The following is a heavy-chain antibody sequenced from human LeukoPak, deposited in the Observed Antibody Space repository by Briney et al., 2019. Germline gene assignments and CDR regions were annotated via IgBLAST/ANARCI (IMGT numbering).Heavy chain of an antibody. CDR1: GFTFSNHW. Sequence: GGSLRLSCVASGFTFSNHWMHWVRQSPGKGLVWVSSINRDGTTTTYADCVKGRFTISRDNAKNTVFLQMNSLRAEDAAVYYCARVITGSTYGQFDYWGQGVLATVSS. CDR2: INRDGTTT. J-gene: IGHJ4*02. V-gene: IGHV3-74*01. D-gene: IGHD5-18*01. CDR3: ARVITGSTYGQFDY.